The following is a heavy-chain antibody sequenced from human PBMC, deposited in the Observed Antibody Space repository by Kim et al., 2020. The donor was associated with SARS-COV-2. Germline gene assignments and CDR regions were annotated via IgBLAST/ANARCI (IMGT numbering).Heavy chain of an antibody. V-gene: IGHV3-30*03. CDR2: ISYDGSNK. CDR1: GFTFSSYG. CDR3: ARDMVRGVIGGAGY. J-gene: IGHJ4*02. Sequence: GGSLRLSCAASGFTFSSYGMHWVRQAPGKGLEWVAVISYDGSNKYYADSVKGRFTISRDNSKNTLYLQMNSLRAEDTAVYYCARDMVRGVIGGAGYWGQGTLVTVSS. D-gene: IGHD3-10*01.